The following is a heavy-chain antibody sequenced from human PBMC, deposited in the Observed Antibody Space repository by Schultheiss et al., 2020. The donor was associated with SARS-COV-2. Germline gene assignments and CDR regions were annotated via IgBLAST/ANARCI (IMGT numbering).Heavy chain of an antibody. CDR3: ARDLEGYSGYEFPSY. CDR1: GFTFSSYG. D-gene: IGHD5-12*01. J-gene: IGHJ4*02. Sequence: GESLKISCAASGFTFSSYGMHWVRQAPGKGLEWVAVIWYDGSNKYYADSVKGRFTISRDNSKNTLYLQMNSLRAEDTAVYYCARDLEGYSGYEFPSYWGQGTLVTVSS. V-gene: IGHV3-33*08. CDR2: IWYDGSNK.